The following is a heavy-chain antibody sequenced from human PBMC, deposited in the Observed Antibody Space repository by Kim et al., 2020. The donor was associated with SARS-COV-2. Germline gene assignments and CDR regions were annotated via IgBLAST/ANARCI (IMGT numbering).Heavy chain of an antibody. Sequence: GGSLRLSCAASGITITNNNMNWVRQAAGKGLEWVSVIFTSSNTYYGAYAMGRLIIFRDTYTNMAHLLLIDIIGDDTATFYCARDHGFMVLSFDFWGHGT. CDR1: GITITNNN. CDR3: ARDHGFMVLSFDF. D-gene: IGHD3-16*01. CDR2: IFTSSNT. V-gene: IGHV3-53*01. J-gene: IGHJ4*01.